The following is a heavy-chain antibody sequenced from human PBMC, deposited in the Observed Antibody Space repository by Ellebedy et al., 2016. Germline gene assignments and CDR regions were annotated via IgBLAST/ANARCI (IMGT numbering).Heavy chain of an antibody. Sequence: GGSLRLSCAASGFTFRSYGMSWVRQAPGKGLEWVSGTSTTGGTTYYADSVRGRFTISRDNSKNTLYLQVDSLRVEDTAVYYCARPLGLDYFDYWGQGTLVTVSS. V-gene: IGHV3-23*01. J-gene: IGHJ4*02. CDR1: GFTFRSYG. CDR2: TSTTGGTT. CDR3: ARPLGLDYFDY. D-gene: IGHD6-6*01.